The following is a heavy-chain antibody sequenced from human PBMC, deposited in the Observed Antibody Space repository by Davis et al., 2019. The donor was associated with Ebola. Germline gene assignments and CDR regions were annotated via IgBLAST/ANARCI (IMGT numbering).Heavy chain of an antibody. CDR3: ARLVATYDNSGYSYLDY. CDR1: GVSITSYY. J-gene: IGHJ4*02. V-gene: IGHV4-59*01. Sequence: SETLSLTCTVSGVSITSYYWSWVRQPPGKGLEWIGYSHYSGSTNYNPSLKSRVTISTDTSRSQFSLTLSSVTAADTAVFYCARLVATYDNSGYSYLDYWGQGILVTVSS. D-gene: IGHD3-22*01. CDR2: SHYSGST.